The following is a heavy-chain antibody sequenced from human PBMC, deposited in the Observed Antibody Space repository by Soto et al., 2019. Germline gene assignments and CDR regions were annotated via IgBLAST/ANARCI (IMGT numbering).Heavy chain of an antibody. D-gene: IGHD5-18*01. CDR2: IIPMLGIA. J-gene: IGHJ4*02. CDR3: ANRGYSYGFVIY. V-gene: IGHV1-69*02. Sequence: QVQLVQSGAEVKKPGPSVKVSCKASGGTFSSYTFSWVRQAAGQGLEWTGRIIPMLGIANYAQKIQGRVTITADKSTSTAYMELSSLRSEDTAVYYCANRGYSYGFVIYWGQGTLVTVSS. CDR1: GGTFSSYT.